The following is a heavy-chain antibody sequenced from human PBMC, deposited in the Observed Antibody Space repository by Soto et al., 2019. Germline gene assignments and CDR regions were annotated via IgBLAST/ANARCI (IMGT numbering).Heavy chain of an antibody. CDR2: IYPGDSDT. V-gene: IGHV5-51*01. D-gene: IGHD3-3*01. CDR3: ARLGKPPFGVVTEWDY. Sequence: GESLKISCKGSGYSLTSYWIGWVRQMPGKGLEWMGIIYPGDSDTRYSPSFQGQVAISADKSISTAYLQWSSLKASDTAMYYCARLGKPPFGVVTEWDYWGQGTLVTVSS. J-gene: IGHJ4*02. CDR1: GYSLTSYW.